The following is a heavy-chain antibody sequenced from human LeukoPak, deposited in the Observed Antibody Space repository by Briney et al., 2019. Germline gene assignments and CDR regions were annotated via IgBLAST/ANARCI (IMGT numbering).Heavy chain of an antibody. CDR2: ISSSSSYI. CDR1: GFTFSSYS. D-gene: IGHD5-12*01. V-gene: IGHV3-21*06. CDR3: ARDRGYSGYASDY. J-gene: IGHJ4*02. Sequence: GGSLRLSCAASGFTFSSYSMNWVRQAPGKGLEWVSSISSSSSYIYYADSVKGRFTISRDNAKNSLYLQMNSLRAEDTAVYYCARDRGYSGYASDYWGQGTLVTVSS.